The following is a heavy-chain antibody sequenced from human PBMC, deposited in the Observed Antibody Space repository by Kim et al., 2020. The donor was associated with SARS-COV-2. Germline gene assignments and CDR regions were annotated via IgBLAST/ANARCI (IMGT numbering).Heavy chain of an antibody. V-gene: IGHV4-30-4*01. D-gene: IGHD2-2*01. Sequence: SETLSLTCTVSGDSISSADYYWTWIRQPPGKGLEWIGCIYYNGSTYYNPSLKSRLTVLIDTSNNQFSLKLSSVTVADTAVYYCARDAVSCTSSSCHPHYGMDVWGQGNTVTVSS. J-gene: IGHJ6*02. CDR3: ARDAVSCTSSSCHPHYGMDV. CDR2: IYYNGST. CDR1: GDSISSADYY.